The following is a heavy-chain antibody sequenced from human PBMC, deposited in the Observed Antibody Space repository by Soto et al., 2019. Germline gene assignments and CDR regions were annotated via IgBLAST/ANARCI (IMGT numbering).Heavy chain of an antibody. V-gene: IGHV1-18*01. CDR2: ISAYNGNT. Sequence: ASVKVSCKASGYTFTSYGISWVRQAPGQGLEWMGWISAYNGNTNYAQKLQGRVTMTTDTSTSTAYMELRSLRSDDTAVYYCARDGLRYFDWLLPRALFDYWGQGTLVTVSS. D-gene: IGHD3-9*01. J-gene: IGHJ4*02. CDR1: GYTFTSYG. CDR3: ARDGLRYFDWLLPRALFDY.